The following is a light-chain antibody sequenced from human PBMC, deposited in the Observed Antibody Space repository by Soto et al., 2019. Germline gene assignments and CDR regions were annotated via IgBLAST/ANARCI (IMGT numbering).Light chain of an antibody. J-gene: IGLJ3*02. CDR3: CSDAVGSTWV. Sequence: QSALTQPRSVSGSPGQSVTISCTGARSDVGGYRFVSWYQQHLDKAPKLMIYDVDKRPSGVPDRFSGSKSGNTASLTISGLQAEDEADYFCCSDAVGSTWVCGGGTKVTVL. V-gene: IGLV2-11*01. CDR1: RSDVGGYRF. CDR2: DVD.